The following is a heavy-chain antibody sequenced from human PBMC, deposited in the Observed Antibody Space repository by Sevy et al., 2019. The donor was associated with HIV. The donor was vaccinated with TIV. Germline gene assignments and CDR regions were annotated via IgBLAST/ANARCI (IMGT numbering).Heavy chain of an antibody. CDR1: GGSISAYY. V-gene: IGHV4-59*01. CDR2: IYYTGST. J-gene: IGHJ5*02. D-gene: IGHD5-12*01. Sequence: SETLSLTCTVSGGSISAYYWSWIRQPPGKPLEYIGYIYYTGSTNYNPYLKSRVTISVDTSKNQFSLKLNSVTAADTAVYFCARAPPVRSGDDSLNWFDPWGQGTLVTVSS. CDR3: ARAPPVRSGDDSLNWFDP.